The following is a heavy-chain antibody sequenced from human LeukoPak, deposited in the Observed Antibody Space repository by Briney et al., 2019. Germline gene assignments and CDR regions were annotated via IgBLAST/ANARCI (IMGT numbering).Heavy chain of an antibody. V-gene: IGHV4-38-2*02. Sequence: SETLSLTCTVSDYSYSMSSSFSWGWIRQPPGKGLEWIGSIYDGGNTYYNPSLKSRVTMSVDTPKNQFSLKLNSVTAADTAVYYCARDRDLRWFYYWGQGTLVTVSS. CDR2: IYDGGNT. CDR3: ARDRDLRWFYY. D-gene: IGHD2-21*01. CDR1: DYSYSMSSSFS. J-gene: IGHJ4*02.